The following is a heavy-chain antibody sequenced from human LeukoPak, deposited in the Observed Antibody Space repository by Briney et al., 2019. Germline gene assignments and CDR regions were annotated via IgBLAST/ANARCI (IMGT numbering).Heavy chain of an antibody. D-gene: IGHD6-19*01. Sequence: GGSLRLFSAASGFPSSRYWMSWVRQAPRKGLEWVANIKQDGSEKYYVDSVKGRFTISRDNAKNSLYLQMNSLRAEETAVYHCARDWFTAVAGYEGGDYWGQGTLVTVSS. CDR1: GFPSSRYW. CDR3: ARDWFTAVAGYEGGDY. J-gene: IGHJ4*02. V-gene: IGHV3-7*01. CDR2: IKQDGSEK.